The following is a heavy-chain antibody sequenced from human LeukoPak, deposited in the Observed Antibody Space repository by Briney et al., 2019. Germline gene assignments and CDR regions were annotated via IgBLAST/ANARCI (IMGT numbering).Heavy chain of an antibody. CDR2: ITVNGGDT. V-gene: IGHV3-23*01. Sequence: GGSLRLSCTPSTFAINIYAMTWVRQAPGKGLEWVSSITVNGGDTYYADSVKGRFTISRDNSKNTLYLQMNSLRAEDTAVYYCAKDTTSSKAHDYWGQGTLVTVSS. J-gene: IGHJ4*02. CDR1: TFAINIYA. D-gene: IGHD2-2*01. CDR3: AKDTTSSKAHDY.